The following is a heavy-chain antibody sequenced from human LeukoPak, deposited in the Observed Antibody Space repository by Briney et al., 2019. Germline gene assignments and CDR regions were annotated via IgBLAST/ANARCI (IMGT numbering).Heavy chain of an antibody. CDR3: ARHYYDSNGYYYVDY. J-gene: IGHJ4*02. CDR1: GYSFTSYW. V-gene: IGHV5-51*01. D-gene: IGHD3-22*01. CDR2: IYPGDSDT. Sequence: HGESLKISYKGSGYSFTSYWIGWVRQMPGKGLEWMGIIYPGDSDTTYSPSFQGQVTISADKSISTAYLQWSSLKASDTAMYYCARHYYDSNGYYYVDYWGQGTLVNVSS.